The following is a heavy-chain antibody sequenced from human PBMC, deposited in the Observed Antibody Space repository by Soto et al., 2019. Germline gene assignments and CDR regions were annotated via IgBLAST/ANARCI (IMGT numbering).Heavy chain of an antibody. D-gene: IGHD3-10*02. Sequence: SETLSLTCAVYGGSFSGYYWSWIRQPPGKGLEWIGEIHHSGNTNYNPSLKSRVTISVDTSKNQFSLKLSSVTAADTAVYYCVSQGSATVLFDYWGEGNLVTVSS. CDR3: VSQGSATVLFDY. J-gene: IGHJ4*02. V-gene: IGHV4-34*01. CDR1: GGSFSGYY. CDR2: IHHSGNT.